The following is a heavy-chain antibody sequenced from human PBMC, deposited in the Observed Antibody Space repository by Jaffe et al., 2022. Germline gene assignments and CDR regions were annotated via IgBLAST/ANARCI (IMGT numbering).Heavy chain of an antibody. CDR2: ISSSSSYI. V-gene: IGHV3-21*01. J-gene: IGHJ6*03. CDR3: ARAMDRGSDYIWGSYRYTHYYYMDV. CDR1: GFTFSSYS. D-gene: IGHD3-16*02. Sequence: EVQLVESGGGLVKPGGSLRLSCAASGFTFSSYSMNWVRQAPGKGLEWVSSISSSSSYIYYADSVKGRFTISRDNAKNSLYLQMNSLRAEDTAVYYCARAMDRGSDYIWGSYRYTHYYYMDVWGKGTTVTVSS.